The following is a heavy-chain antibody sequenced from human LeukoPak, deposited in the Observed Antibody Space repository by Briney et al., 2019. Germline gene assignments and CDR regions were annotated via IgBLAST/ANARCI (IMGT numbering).Heavy chain of an antibody. CDR3: ARAVSLYYYMDV. D-gene: IGHD2-8*01. CDR1: GGTFSSYA. J-gene: IGHJ6*03. Sequence: ASVKVSCKASGGTFSSYAISWVRQAPGQGLEWMGGIIPIFGTANYAQKFQGRVTITTDESTSTAYMELSSLRSEDTAVYYCARAVSLYYYMDVWGKGTTVTVPS. CDR2: IIPIFGTA. V-gene: IGHV1-69*05.